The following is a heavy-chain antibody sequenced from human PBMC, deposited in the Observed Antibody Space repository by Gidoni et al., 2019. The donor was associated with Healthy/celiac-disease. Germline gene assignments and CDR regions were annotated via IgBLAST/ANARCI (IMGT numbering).Heavy chain of an antibody. CDR1: GGTFSSYA. CDR3: ARAESGVVVAHDAFDI. J-gene: IGHJ3*02. D-gene: IGHD3-22*01. Sequence: QVQLVQSGAEVKKPGSSVKVSCKASGGTFSSYAISWGRQAPGQGLDWMGGNIPRFGTANYAQKCQGRVTITADESTSTAYMELSSLRSEDTAVYYCARAESGVVVAHDAFDIWGQGTMVTVSS. CDR2: NIPRFGTA. V-gene: IGHV1-69*01.